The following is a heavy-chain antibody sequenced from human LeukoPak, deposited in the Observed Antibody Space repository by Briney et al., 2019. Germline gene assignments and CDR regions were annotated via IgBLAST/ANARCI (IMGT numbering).Heavy chain of an antibody. CDR2: IIPIFGPA. D-gene: IGHD3-16*01. Sequence: ASVKVSCKASGGTFISYAISWVPQAPGQGLEWTGGIIPIFGPANSAQKFQGSVPITADASTSPASMELSSLRSEDTAVYYCARELGGQDYWGQGTLVTVSS. V-gene: IGHV1-69*13. J-gene: IGHJ4*02. CDR3: ARELGGQDY. CDR1: GGTFISYA.